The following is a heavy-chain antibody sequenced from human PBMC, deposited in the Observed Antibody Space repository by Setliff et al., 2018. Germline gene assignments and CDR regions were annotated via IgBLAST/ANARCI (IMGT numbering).Heavy chain of an antibody. CDR1: GFTFSGYY. CDR3: ARRYSSGWAYYYYYYMDV. CDR2: ISSSSSTI. V-gene: IGHV3-48*04. D-gene: IGHD6-19*01. J-gene: IGHJ6*03. Sequence: PGGSLRLSCAASGFTFSGYYMQWVRQAPGKGLEWVSYISSSSSTIYYADSVKGRFTISRDNAKNSLYLQMNSLRAEDTAVYYCARRYSSGWAYYYYYYMDVWGKGTTVTVS.